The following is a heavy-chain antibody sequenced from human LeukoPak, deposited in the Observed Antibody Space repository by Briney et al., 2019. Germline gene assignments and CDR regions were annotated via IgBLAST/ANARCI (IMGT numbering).Heavy chain of an antibody. V-gene: IGHV3-72*01. CDR3: ARGGSWDAFHI. D-gene: IGHD2-15*01. J-gene: IGHJ3*02. Sequence: PGGSLRLSCAVSGFTFSDHYMDWVRQAPGKGLEWVGRTRNKVNSYTTEYAASVKGRFTISRDDSKNSLYLQMNSLKTEDTAVYYCARGGSWDAFHIWGQGTMVTVSS. CDR2: TRNKVNSYTT. CDR1: GFTFSDHY.